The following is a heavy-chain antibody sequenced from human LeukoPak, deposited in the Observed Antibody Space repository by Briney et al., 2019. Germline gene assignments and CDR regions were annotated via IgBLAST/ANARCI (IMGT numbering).Heavy chain of an antibody. Sequence: PGGSLRLSCAASGFTFSDYYMSWIRQAPGKGLGWVSYISSSGSTIYYADSVKGRFTISRDNAKNSLYLQMNSLRAEDTAVYYCARVLSTVTPLGAFDIWGQGTMVTVSS. CDR1: GFTFSDYY. CDR3: ARVLSTVTPLGAFDI. V-gene: IGHV3-11*01. D-gene: IGHD4-17*01. J-gene: IGHJ3*02. CDR2: ISSSGSTI.